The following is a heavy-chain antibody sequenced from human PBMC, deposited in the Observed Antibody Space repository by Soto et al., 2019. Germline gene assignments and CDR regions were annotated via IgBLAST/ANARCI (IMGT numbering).Heavy chain of an antibody. D-gene: IGHD2-2*01. CDR3: AEHIVVVSATLADDAFDI. CDR2: ISGSGGST. V-gene: IGHV3-23*01. J-gene: IGHJ3*02. Sequence: GGSLRLSCAASGFTFSSYVMSWVRQAPGKGLEWVSAISGSGGSTYYADSVKGRFTISRDNSKNTLYLQMNSLRAEDTAVYYCAEHIVVVSATLADDAFDIWGQGTMVTVSS. CDR1: GFTFSSYV.